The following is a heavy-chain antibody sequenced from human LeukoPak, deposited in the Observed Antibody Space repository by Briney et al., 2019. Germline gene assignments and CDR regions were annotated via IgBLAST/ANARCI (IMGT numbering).Heavy chain of an antibody. Sequence: GGSLRLSCAASGFTFRSYGMHRVRQAPGKGLEWVAFIRYDGSNKYYADSVKGRFTISRDNSKNTLYLQMNSLRAEDTAVYYCAKDVCWSGMGLNWFDPWGQGTLVTVSS. D-gene: IGHD3-3*01. V-gene: IGHV3-30*02. CDR2: IRYDGSNK. CDR1: GFTFRSYG. CDR3: AKDVCWSGMGLNWFDP. J-gene: IGHJ5*02.